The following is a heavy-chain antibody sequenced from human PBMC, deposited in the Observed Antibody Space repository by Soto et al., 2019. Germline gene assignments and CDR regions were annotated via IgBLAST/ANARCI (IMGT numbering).Heavy chain of an antibody. Sequence: GGSLRLSCAVSGFTLSDHYIDWVRQAPGKGLEWVGRSRDKAQGYSTAHAASVKGRVTTSRDESKNSVDLQMNTVKTEPKALYYCVRGTDYSARSGYTRCFDSSGQGTLVTVSS. D-gene: IGHD5-18*01. CDR1: GFTLSDHY. V-gene: IGHV3-72*01. J-gene: IGHJ4*02. CDR3: VRGTDYSARSGYTRCFDS. CDR2: SRDKAQGYST.